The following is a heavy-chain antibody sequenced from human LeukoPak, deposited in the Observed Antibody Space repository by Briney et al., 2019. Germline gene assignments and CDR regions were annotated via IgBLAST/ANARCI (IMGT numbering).Heavy chain of an antibody. D-gene: IGHD3-10*01. J-gene: IGHJ4*02. CDR3: ARGAHGALLGAGTSY. CDR2: MNPNTGNT. V-gene: IGHV1-8*01. Sequence: ASVKVSCKASGYTFTSYDINWVRQSTGQGLEWMGWMNPNTGNTGYAQKFQGRVTMTRNTSINTAYMELSSLRSEDTAVYYCARGAHGALLGAGTSYWGQGSRVTVSS. CDR1: GYTFTSYD.